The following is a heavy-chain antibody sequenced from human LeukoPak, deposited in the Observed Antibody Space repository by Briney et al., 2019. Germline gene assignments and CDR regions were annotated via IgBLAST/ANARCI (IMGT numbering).Heavy chain of an antibody. CDR3: ARSSLFGELLLQY. D-gene: IGHD3-10*02. CDR2: INPNSGGT. CDR1: GYTFTGYY. Sequence: ASVRVSCKASGYTFTGYYIHWVRQAPAQGLEWMGRINPNSGGTNYAQKFQGRVTVTRDTSISAPYMELRGLTSDDTAVYHCARSSLFGELLLQYWGQGTLVTVSS. V-gene: IGHV1-2*06. J-gene: IGHJ4*02.